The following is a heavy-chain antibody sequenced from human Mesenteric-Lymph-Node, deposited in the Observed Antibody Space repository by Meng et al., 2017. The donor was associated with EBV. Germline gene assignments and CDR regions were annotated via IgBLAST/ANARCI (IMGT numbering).Heavy chain of an antibody. J-gene: IGHJ4*02. V-gene: IGHV4-39*07. Sequence: GAGHGLVGASRTPPLHRTCSGCSLRNTIYFWGWLRQPPGKGLEWIGTMFYSGSTYYNSSLKSRLTMSVDTSKNHLSLKVRSVTAADTAVYYCARGDLGETYFDYWGQGTLVTVSS. CDR2: MFYSGST. D-gene: IGHD2-21*02. CDR3: ARGDLGETYFDY. CDR1: GCSLRNTIYF.